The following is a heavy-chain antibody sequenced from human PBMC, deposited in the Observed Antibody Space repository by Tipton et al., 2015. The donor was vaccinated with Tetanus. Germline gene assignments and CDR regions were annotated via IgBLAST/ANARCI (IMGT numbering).Heavy chain of an antibody. J-gene: IGHJ4*02. CDR3: ARGPYHYGDYYFDY. CDR2: ISYDGSNK. Sequence: SLRLSCAASGFTFNNYAMHWVRQAPDKGLEWVAVISYDGSNKYDAESVKGRLTISRDNSNNTLYVQMDSLRAEDTAVYYCARGPYHYGDYYFDYWGRGTLVTVSS. CDR1: GFTFNNYA. D-gene: IGHD4-17*01. V-gene: IGHV3-30-3*01.